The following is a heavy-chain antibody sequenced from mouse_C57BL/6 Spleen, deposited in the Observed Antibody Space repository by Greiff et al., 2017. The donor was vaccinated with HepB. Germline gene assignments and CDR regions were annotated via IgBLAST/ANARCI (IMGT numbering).Heavy chain of an antibody. D-gene: IGHD3-2*02. Sequence: EVQLQQSGAELVRPGASVKLSCTASGFNIKDDYMHWVKQRPEQGLEWIGWIDPENGDTEYASKFQGKATITADTSSNTAYLQISSLTSEDTAVYYCTTCGTAQATWFAYWGQGTLVTVSA. CDR1: GFNIKDDY. J-gene: IGHJ3*01. CDR2: IDPENGDT. CDR3: TTCGTAQATWFAY. V-gene: IGHV14-4*01.